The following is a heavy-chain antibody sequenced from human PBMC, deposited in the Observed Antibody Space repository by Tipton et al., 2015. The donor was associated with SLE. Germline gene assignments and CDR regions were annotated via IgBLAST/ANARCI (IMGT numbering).Heavy chain of an antibody. CDR1: GGSISSSSYY. V-gene: IGHV4-39*07. CDR3: ARSGGGVPAAGQNYYYYYMDV. D-gene: IGHD2-2*01. Sequence: TLSLTCTVSGGSISSSSYYWSWIRQPPGKGLEWIGEINHSGSTNYNPSLKSRVTISVDTSKNQFSLKLSSVTAADTAVYYCARSGGGVPAAGQNYYYYYMDVWGKGTTVTVSS. CDR2: INHSGST. J-gene: IGHJ6*03.